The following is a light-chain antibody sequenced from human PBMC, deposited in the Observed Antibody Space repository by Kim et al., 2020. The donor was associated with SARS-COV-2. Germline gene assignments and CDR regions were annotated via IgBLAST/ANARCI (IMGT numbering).Light chain of an antibody. CDR2: GAS. V-gene: IGKV3-20*01. CDR3: QQYSSSRF. CDR1: QSVSSSY. Sequence: EIVLTQSPGTLSLSPGERATLSCRASQSVSSSYLAWYQQKPGQAPRLLIYGASSRATGIPDRFSGSGSGTDFTLTISRLEPEDFAVYYCQQYSSSRFFGQGTKLEI. J-gene: IGKJ2*01.